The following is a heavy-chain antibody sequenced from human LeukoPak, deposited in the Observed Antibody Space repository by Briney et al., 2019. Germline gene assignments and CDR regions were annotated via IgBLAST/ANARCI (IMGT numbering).Heavy chain of an antibody. V-gene: IGHV3-48*03. J-gene: IGHJ4*02. CDR2: ISSSGSTI. Sequence: GGSLRLSCAASGFTFSSYEMNWVRQAPGKGLEWVSYISSSGSTIYYADSVKGRFTISRDNSRNTLYLQMNSLRAEDTAVYYCAKRQFGREASSWQLLFDYWGQGTLVTVSS. D-gene: IGHD6-13*01. CDR1: GFTFSSYE. CDR3: AKRQFGREASSWQLLFDY.